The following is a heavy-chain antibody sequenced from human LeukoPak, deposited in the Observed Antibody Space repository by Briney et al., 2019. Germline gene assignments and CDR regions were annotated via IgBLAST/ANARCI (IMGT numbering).Heavy chain of an antibody. D-gene: IGHD3-3*02. CDR2: IYYSGST. CDR1: GGSISSSNW. J-gene: IGHJ6*03. V-gene: IGHV4-4*02. Sequence: PSETLSLTCAVSGGSISSSNWWSWVRPPPGKGLEWIGYIYYSGSTNYNPSLKSRVTISVDTSKNQFSLKLSSVTAADTAVYYCARAFYPGYYSYMAVWGKGTTVTVSS. CDR3: ARAFYPGYYSYMAV.